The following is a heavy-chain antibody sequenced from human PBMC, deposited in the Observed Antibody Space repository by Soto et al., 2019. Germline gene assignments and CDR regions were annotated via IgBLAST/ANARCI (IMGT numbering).Heavy chain of an antibody. D-gene: IGHD4-17*01. CDR1: AGSLSRSTG. Sequence: PSRTLSLTWAVSAGSLSRSTGWSSLRQPPGKALEWLGEIFYSGSTKYNPSLNSRVTISADQSKKHLSLRLSSVTAADTALYYCVHHGGDPYYHDFWGQGMLVPVSS. CDR2: IFYSGST. CDR3: VHHGGDPYYHDF. V-gene: IGHV4-4*02. J-gene: IGHJ4*01.